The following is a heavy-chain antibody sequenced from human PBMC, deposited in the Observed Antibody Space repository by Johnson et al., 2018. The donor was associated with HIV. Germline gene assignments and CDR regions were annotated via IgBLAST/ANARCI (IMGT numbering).Heavy chain of an antibody. CDR1: GFTFSSYG. J-gene: IGHJ3*02. CDR3: ARDGTSSVGAFDI. V-gene: IGHV3-33*01. D-gene: IGHD6-6*01. Sequence: QMMLVESGGGVVQPGRSLRLSCVASGFTFSSYGMHWVRQAPGKGLEWVAVIWYDGSNKYYADSVKGRFTISRDNSKNTLYFQMNSLRAEDTAVYYCARDGTSSVGAFDIWGQGTMVTVS. CDR2: IWYDGSNK.